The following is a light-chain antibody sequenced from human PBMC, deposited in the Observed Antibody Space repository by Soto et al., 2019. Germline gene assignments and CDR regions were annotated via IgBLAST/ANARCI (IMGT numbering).Light chain of an antibody. CDR3: QTYGSSPPPWT. V-gene: IGKV3-20*01. CDR1: QSVSSSY. Sequence: EIVLTQSPGTLSLSPGERATLSCRASQSVSSSYLAWYQQKPGQAPRLLIYGASSRATGIPDRFSGSGSGTDFTLTISRLEPEDFAVYYCQTYGSSPPPWTFGQGTKVEIK. CDR2: GAS. J-gene: IGKJ1*01.